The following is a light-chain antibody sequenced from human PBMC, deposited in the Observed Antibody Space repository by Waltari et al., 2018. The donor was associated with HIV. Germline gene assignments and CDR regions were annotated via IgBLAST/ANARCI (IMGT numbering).Light chain of an antibody. CDR1: QSISSY. J-gene: IGKJ4*01. CDR2: AAS. CDR3: QQSYSTPT. V-gene: IGKV1-39*01. Sequence: DIQMTQSPSSLSASVGDRVTITCRASQSISSYLNWYQQKPGKAPKRLIYAASSLQSGVPSRFSGSGAGTDFTLTISSMQPEDFATYYGQQSYSTPTFGGGTKVEIK.